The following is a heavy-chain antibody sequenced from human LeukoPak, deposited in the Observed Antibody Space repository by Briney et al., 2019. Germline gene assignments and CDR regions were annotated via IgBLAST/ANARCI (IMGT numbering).Heavy chain of an antibody. CDR3: ARASRDGYNQNFDH. Sequence: GESLKISCKGLGYSFSSYWNAWVRQRPGKGLEWMGIIYPGGSETRYDPSFQGQVTISADRSTSTAYLQWSSLRAPDTAMYYCARASRDGYNQNFDHWGQGTLVTVSS. J-gene: IGHJ4*02. CDR1: GYSFSSYW. D-gene: IGHD5-24*01. CDR2: IYPGGSET. V-gene: IGHV5-51*01.